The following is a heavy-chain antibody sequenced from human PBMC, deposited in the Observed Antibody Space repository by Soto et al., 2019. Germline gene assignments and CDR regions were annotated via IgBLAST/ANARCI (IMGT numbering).Heavy chain of an antibody. D-gene: IGHD6-6*01. CDR3: ARDLRTSRAARDWYFDL. CDR1: GDSVSSNSAA. Sequence: QVQLQQSGPGLVKPSQTLSLTCAISGDSVSSNSAAWNWIRQSPSRGLEWLGRTYYRSKWYNDYAVSVKSRITINPDTSKNQFSLQLNSVTSEDTAVYYCARDLRTSRAARDWYFDLWGRGTLVTVSS. J-gene: IGHJ2*01. CDR2: TYYRSKWYN. V-gene: IGHV6-1*01.